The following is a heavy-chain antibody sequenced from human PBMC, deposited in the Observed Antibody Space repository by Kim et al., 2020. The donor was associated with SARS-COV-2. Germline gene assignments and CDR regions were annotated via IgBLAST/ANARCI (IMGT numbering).Heavy chain of an antibody. J-gene: IGHJ4*02. V-gene: IGHV3-30*18. CDR2: ISYDGSNK. CDR1: GFTFSSYG. Sequence: GGSLRLSCAASGFTFSSYGMHWVRQAPGKGLEWVAVISYDGSNKYYADSVKGRFTISRDNSKNTLYLQMNSLRAEDTAVYYCANLWFGEGFDYWGQGTLVTVSS. CDR3: ANLWFGEGFDY. D-gene: IGHD3-10*01.